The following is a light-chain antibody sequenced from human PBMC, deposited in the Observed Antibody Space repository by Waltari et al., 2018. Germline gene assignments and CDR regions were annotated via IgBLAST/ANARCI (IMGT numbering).Light chain of an antibody. CDR3: QQYNNWPYT. V-gene: IGKV3-15*01. J-gene: IGKJ2*01. CDR2: GAS. Sequence: EIVMTQSQATLSVSPGGRAALSCRSSQIVDSNLALYQQKPGQAPRPLIYGASTRDTGIPARFSGTGSGTQFTLTISSLQSEYFAVYYCQQYNNWPYTFGQGTQLEIE. CDR1: QIVDSN.